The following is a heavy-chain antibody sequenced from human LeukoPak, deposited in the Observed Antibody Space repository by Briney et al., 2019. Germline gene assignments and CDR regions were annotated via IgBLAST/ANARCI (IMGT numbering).Heavy chain of an antibody. CDR1: GLTVSTNY. Sequence: GGSLRLSCAASGLTVSTNYMGWVRQAPGKGLEWVSVIFSGGATYYADSVKGRFIMSRDSSENTLYLQMDSLRAEDTAVYYCARDTPDRYFDWYEYYFDYWGQGTLVTVSS. V-gene: IGHV3-66*01. D-gene: IGHD3-9*01. J-gene: IGHJ4*02. CDR2: IFSGGAT. CDR3: ARDTPDRYFDWYEYYFDY.